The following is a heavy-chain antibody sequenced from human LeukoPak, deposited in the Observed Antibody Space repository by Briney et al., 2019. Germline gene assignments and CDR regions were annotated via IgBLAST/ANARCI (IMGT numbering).Heavy chain of an antibody. CDR3: ARNNADGEGRFSY. CDR1: GYSFIKYD. J-gene: IGHJ4*02. V-gene: IGHV7-4-1*02. Sequence: ASVTVSCKASGYSFIKYDMNWVRQAPGQGLEWMGWINTNTGNPTYAQGFTGRFVFSLDTSVSTAYLQISSLKAEDTAVYYCARNNADGEGRFSYWGQGTLVTVSS. CDR2: INTNTGNP. D-gene: IGHD3-10*01.